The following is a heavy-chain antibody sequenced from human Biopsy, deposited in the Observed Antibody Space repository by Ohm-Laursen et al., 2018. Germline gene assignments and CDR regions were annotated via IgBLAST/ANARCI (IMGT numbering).Heavy chain of an antibody. J-gene: IGHJ1*01. CDR2: NIPILGTG. V-gene: IGHV1-69*06. CDR1: EGTFSNYG. Sequence: SVKVSCKAPEGTFSNYGVNWVRQAPGQGLEWLGGNIPILGTGNYAQKFQDRVTVAADTSTSTATTELRSLRSDDTAVYYCATKLTGYFHHWGQGTLVIVSS. D-gene: IGHD3-9*01. CDR3: ATKLTGYFHH.